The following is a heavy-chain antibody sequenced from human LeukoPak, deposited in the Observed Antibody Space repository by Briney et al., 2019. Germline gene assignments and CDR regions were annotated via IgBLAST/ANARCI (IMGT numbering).Heavy chain of an antibody. Sequence: GASVKVSCKASGYSFTNYAMNWVRQAPGQGLEWMGWMNPNSGNTGYAQKFQGRVTITRNTSISTAYMELSSLRSEDTAVYYCARGVGDYYYGSGSYFPYYYYMDVWGKGTTVTVSS. CDR1: GYSFTNYA. CDR3: ARGVGDYYYGSGSYFPYYYYMDV. J-gene: IGHJ6*03. CDR2: MNPNSGNT. D-gene: IGHD3-10*01. V-gene: IGHV1-8*01.